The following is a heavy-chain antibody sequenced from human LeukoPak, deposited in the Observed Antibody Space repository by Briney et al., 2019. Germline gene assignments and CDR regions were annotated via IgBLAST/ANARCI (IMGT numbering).Heavy chain of an antibody. CDR1: GGTFSSYA. J-gene: IGHJ3*02. V-gene: IGHV1-69*13. Sequence: SVKVSCKASGGTFSSYAISWVRLAPGQGLEWMGGIIPIFGTANYAQKFQGRVTITADESTSTAYMELSSLRSEDTAVYYCARSGPGTMGYYYDSSDAFDIWGQGTMVTVSS. D-gene: IGHD3-22*01. CDR2: IIPIFGTA. CDR3: ARSGPGTMGYYYDSSDAFDI.